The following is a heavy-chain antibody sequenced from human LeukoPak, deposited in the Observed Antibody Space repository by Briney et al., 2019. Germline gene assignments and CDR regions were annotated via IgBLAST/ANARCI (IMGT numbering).Heavy chain of an antibody. CDR1: GYTFTSYY. V-gene: IGHV1-46*01. D-gene: IGHD3-10*01. CDR2: INPSGGST. CDR3: AMNLYGSGSYSRFDY. J-gene: IGHJ4*02. Sequence: ASVKVSCKASGYTFTSYYMHWVRQAPGQGLEWMGIINPSGGSTNYAQKFQGRVTITADESTSTAYMELSSLRSEDTAVYYCAMNLYGSGSYSRFDYWGQGTLVTVSS.